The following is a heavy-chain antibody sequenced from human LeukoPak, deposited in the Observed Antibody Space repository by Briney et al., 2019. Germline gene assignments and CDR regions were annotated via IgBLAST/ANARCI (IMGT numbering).Heavy chain of an antibody. CDR1: GGTFISYA. CDR2: IIPIFGTA. V-gene: IGHV1-69*13. CDR3: AREEAYYYDSSGDFDY. Sequence: ASVKVSCKASGGTFISYAISWVRQAPGQGLEWMGRIIPIFGTANYAQKFQGRVTITAEESTSTAYMELSSLRSEDTAVYYCAREEAYYYDSSGDFDYWGQGTLVTVSS. D-gene: IGHD3-22*01. J-gene: IGHJ4*02.